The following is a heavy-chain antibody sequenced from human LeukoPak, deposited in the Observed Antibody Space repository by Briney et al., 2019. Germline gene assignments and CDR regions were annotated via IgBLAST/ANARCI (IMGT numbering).Heavy chain of an antibody. CDR2: AYYSGST. CDR1: GGSISDFY. Sequence: SETLSLTCTVSGGSISDFYWSWIRQSPGKGLEWIGYAYYSGSTNYNPSLKSRVTISVDVSKRQFSLKLTSMTAADTAVYYCARIKEGDAFDIWGQGTMVTVSS. CDR3: ARIKEGDAFDI. J-gene: IGHJ3*02. V-gene: IGHV4-59*08.